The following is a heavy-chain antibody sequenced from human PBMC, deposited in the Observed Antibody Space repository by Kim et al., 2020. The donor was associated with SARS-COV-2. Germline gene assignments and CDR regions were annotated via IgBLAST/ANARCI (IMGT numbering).Heavy chain of an antibody. D-gene: IGHD3-3*01. V-gene: IGHV3-7*01. Sequence: GGSLRLSCAASGFTFSDHWMTWVRQAPGKGLEWVANIKQDGSENFYVDSVRGRFTIFRDNSKNSMYMELNSLGVDDTAIYYCARVRFGVGVRTHWYFAL. CDR2: IKQDGSEN. CDR3: ARVRFGVGVRTHWYFAL. CDR1: GFTFSDHW. J-gene: IGHJ2*01.